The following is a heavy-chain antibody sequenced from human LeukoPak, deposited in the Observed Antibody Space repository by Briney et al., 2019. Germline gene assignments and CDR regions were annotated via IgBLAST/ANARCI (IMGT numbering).Heavy chain of an antibody. V-gene: IGHV3-49*03. CDR3: TRDRGAYNLYDY. Sequence: GRSLRLSCTASGFTFGDYAMSWIRQAPGKGLEWVGFIRSKAYGETADYAASVKGRFTISRDDSKAIAYLQMNSLKTEDTAVYHCTRDRGAYNLYDYWGQGTLVTVSS. J-gene: IGHJ4*02. CDR2: IRSKAYGETA. D-gene: IGHD1-1*01. CDR1: GFTFGDYA.